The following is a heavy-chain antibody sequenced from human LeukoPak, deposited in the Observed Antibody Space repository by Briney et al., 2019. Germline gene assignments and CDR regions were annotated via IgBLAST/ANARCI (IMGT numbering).Heavy chain of an antibody. CDR3: AKSRAPTADPDAFDI. CDR1: GFTFSNYG. Sequence: LPGGSLRLSCVASGFTFSNYGIHWVRQAPGKGLEWVAFIRYGASKEYYADSVKGRFTISRDNSKRSLYLQLSSLKTEDTAVYYCAKSRAPTADPDAFDIWGQGTMVSVSS. D-gene: IGHD1-14*01. V-gene: IGHV3-30*02. J-gene: IGHJ3*02. CDR2: IRYGASKE.